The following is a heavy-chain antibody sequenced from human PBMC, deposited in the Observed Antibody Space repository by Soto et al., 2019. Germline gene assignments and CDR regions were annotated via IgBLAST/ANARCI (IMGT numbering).Heavy chain of an antibody. J-gene: IGHJ2*01. CDR1: GGSISSGGYY. CDR2: IYYSGST. D-gene: IGHD2-2*01. Sequence: QVQLQESGPGLVKPSQTLSLTCTVSGGSISSGGYYWSWIRQHPGKGLEWIGYIYYSGSTYYNPSLMSRVTISVDTSKNQFSLKLSSVTAADTAVYYCARVDPYCSSTSCYHYWYFDLWGRGTLVTVSS. CDR3: ARVDPYCSSTSCYHYWYFDL. V-gene: IGHV4-31*03.